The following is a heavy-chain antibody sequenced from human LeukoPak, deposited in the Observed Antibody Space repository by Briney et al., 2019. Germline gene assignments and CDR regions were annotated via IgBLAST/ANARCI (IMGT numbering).Heavy chain of an antibody. V-gene: IGHV1-69*13. J-gene: IGHJ4*02. Sequence: SVRVSCTASGGTFSSYAISWVRLAPGQGLEWMGGIIPIFGTANYAQKFQGRVTITADESTSTAYMELSSLRSEDTAVYYCARGGYSGYDSWSCSGGSCYSADYWGQGTLVTVSS. D-gene: IGHD2-15*01. CDR1: GGTFSSYA. CDR3: ARGGYSGYDSWSCSGGSCYSADY. CDR2: IIPIFGTA.